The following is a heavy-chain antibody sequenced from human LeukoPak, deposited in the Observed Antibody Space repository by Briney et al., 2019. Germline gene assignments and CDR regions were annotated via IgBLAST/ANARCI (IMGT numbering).Heavy chain of an antibody. Sequence: SSETLSLTCAVYGGSFSGYYWSWIRQPPGKGLEWIGEINHSGSTNYNPSLKSRVTISVDTSKNQFSLKLSSVTAADTAVYYCARTTYYDFWSGYYPRWFDPWGQGTLVTVSS. CDR1: GGSFSGYY. D-gene: IGHD3-3*01. J-gene: IGHJ5*02. CDR3: ARTTYYDFWSGYYPRWFDP. CDR2: INHSGST. V-gene: IGHV4-34*01.